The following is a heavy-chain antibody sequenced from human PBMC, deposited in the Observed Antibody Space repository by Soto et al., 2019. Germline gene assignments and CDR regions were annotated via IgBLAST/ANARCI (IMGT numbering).Heavy chain of an antibody. Sequence: GGSLRLSCAASGFTFDDYAMHWVRQAPGKGLEWVSGISWNSGSIGYADSVKGRFTISRDNSKNTLYLQMNSLRAEDTAVYYCAKWDTAMVSGGGWGQGTLVTVSS. CDR3: AKWDTAMVSGGG. V-gene: IGHV3-9*01. CDR2: ISWNSGSI. CDR1: GFTFDDYA. D-gene: IGHD5-18*01. J-gene: IGHJ4*02.